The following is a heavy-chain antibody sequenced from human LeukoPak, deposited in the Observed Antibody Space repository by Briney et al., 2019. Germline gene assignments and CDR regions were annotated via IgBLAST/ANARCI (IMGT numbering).Heavy chain of an antibody. D-gene: IGHD2-21*02. CDR1: GFTFSSYG. CDR2: IWYDGSNK. Sequence: GGSLRLSCAASGFTFSSYGMHWVRQAPGKGLEWVAVIWYDGSNKYYADSVKGRFTISRDNSKNTLYLQMNSLGAEDTAVYYCASSSLDCGGDCYSGLDYWGQGTLVTVSS. V-gene: IGHV3-33*01. J-gene: IGHJ4*02. CDR3: ASSSLDCGGDCYSGLDY.